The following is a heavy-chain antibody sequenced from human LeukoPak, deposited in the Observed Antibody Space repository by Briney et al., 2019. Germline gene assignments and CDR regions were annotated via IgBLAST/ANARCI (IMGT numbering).Heavy chain of an antibody. CDR2: INPSGGST. D-gene: IGHD3-10*01. Sequence: VASVTVSCKASGYTFTSYYMHWVRQAPGQGLEWMGIINPSGGSTSYAQKFQGRVTMTRDTSTSTVYKELSSLRSEDTAVYYCARDHDYGSGSPVLDYWGQGTLVTVSS. J-gene: IGHJ4*02. CDR3: ARDHDYGSGSPVLDY. CDR1: GYTFTSYY. V-gene: IGHV1-46*01.